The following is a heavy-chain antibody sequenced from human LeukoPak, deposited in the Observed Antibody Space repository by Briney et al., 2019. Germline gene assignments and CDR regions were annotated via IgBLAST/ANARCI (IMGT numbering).Heavy chain of an antibody. V-gene: IGHV4-59*08. Sequence: KPSETLSLTCTVSGGSISSYYWGWIRQPPGKGLEWIGYIYYSGSTNYNPSLKSRVTISVDTSKNQFSLKLSSVTAADTAVYYCARLYGWNDAQGGVRPDFDYWGQGTLVTVSS. CDR2: IYYSGST. J-gene: IGHJ4*02. CDR3: ARLYGWNDAQGGVRPDFDY. CDR1: GGSISSYY. D-gene: IGHD1-1*01.